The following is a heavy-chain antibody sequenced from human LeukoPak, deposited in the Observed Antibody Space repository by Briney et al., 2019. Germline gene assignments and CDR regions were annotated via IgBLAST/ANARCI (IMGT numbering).Heavy chain of an antibody. J-gene: IGHJ4*02. Sequence: GGSLRLSCAASGFTFSSYWMHWVRQAPGKGLEWVSRINSDGSSTNYADSVKGRFTISRDNAKNTLYLQMNSLRAEDTAVYYCARAPYYYDSSGYLDYWGQGTLVTVSS. CDR1: GFTFSSYW. V-gene: IGHV3-74*01. D-gene: IGHD3-22*01. CDR2: INSDGSST. CDR3: ARAPYYYDSSGYLDY.